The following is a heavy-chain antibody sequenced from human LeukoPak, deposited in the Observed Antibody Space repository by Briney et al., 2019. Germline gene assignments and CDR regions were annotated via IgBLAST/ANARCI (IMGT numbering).Heavy chain of an antibody. CDR2: FDPEDGET. J-gene: IGHJ6*02. CDR1: GYTLTELS. CDR3: ATGCSGGSCPHYYYGMDV. V-gene: IGHV1-24*01. D-gene: IGHD2-15*01. Sequence: GASVKVSCKVSGYTLTELSMHWVRQAPGKGLEWMGGFDPEDGETIYAQKFQGRVTMTEDTSTDTAYTELSSLRSEDTAVYYCATGCSGGSCPHYYYGMDVWGQGTTVTVSS.